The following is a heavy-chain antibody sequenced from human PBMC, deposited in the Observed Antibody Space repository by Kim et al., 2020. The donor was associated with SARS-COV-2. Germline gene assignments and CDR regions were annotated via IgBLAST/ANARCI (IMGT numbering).Heavy chain of an antibody. CDR3: AKDGPRYYYDSSGYYYVAAYYFDY. CDR1: GFTFDDYT. Sequence: GGSLRLSCAASGFTFDDYTMHWVRQAPGKGLEWVSLISWDGGSTYYADSVKGRFTISRDNSKNSLYLQMNSLRTEDTALYYCAKDGPRYYYDSSGYYYVAAYYFDYWGQGTLVTVSS. J-gene: IGHJ4*02. D-gene: IGHD3-22*01. V-gene: IGHV3-43*01. CDR2: ISWDGGST.